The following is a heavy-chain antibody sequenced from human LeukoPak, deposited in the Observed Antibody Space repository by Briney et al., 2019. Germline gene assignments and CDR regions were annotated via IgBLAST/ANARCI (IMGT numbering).Heavy chain of an antibody. CDR2: ISGSGGST. CDR3: AKSRINVLLWFGESSEFDP. D-gene: IGHD3-10*01. J-gene: IGHJ5*02. V-gene: IGHV3-23*01. CDR1: GFTFSSYA. Sequence: GGSLRLSCAASGFTFSSYAMSWVRQAPGKGLEWVSAISGSGGSTYYADSVKGRFTISRDNSKDTLYLQMNSLRAEDTAVYYCAKSRINVLLWFGESSEFDPWGQGTLATVSS.